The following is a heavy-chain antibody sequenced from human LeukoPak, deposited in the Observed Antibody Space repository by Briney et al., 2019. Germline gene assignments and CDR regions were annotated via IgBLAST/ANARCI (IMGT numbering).Heavy chain of an antibody. CDR3: ARRRGGSYYY. D-gene: IGHD1-26*01. Sequence: TSSETLSLTCTVSGGSISSTSYYWAWIRQPPGKGLEWIGSIYYRGRTYYNPSLKSRVTISVDTSKNQFSLKLSSVTAADTAVYYCARRRGGSYYYWGQGTLVTVSS. J-gene: IGHJ4*02. CDR2: IYYRGRT. CDR1: GGSISSTSYY. V-gene: IGHV4-39*01.